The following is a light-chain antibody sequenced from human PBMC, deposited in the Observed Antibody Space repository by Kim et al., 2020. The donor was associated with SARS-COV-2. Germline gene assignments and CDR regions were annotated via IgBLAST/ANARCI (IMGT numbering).Light chain of an antibody. CDR2: DAP. V-gene: IGKV3D-15*01. J-gene: IGKJ1*01. CDR3: QQCDVWPRT. CDR1: KSVGVT. Sequence: VSPGERATLSCRASKSVGVTRVWDKRKPGQEPRLLFSDAPQRPKGIPARFSGSGSGTEFTLTIDSVRSEDFAVYYCQQCDVWPRTFGQGTKVDVK.